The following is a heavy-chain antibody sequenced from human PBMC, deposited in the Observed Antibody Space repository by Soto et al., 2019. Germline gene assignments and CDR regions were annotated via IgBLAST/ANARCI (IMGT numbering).Heavy chain of an antibody. Sequence: PGGSLRLSCAASGFSVSSDYMSWVRQAPGKGLEWVSLIYSGGDTYYADSVKGRFTISRDISSNTIYLHMTSLRADDTAIYYCTRAGSDPGNLYIPNYYAMDVWGRGTTVTVSS. J-gene: IGHJ6*02. CDR1: GFSVSSDY. V-gene: IGHV3-53*01. D-gene: IGHD3-16*02. CDR2: IYSGGDT. CDR3: TRAGSDPGNLYIPNYYAMDV.